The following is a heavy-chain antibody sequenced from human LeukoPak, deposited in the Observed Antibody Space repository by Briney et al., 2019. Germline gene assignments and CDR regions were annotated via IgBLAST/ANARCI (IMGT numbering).Heavy chain of an antibody. CDR3: ARDSGYGDYSMDV. Sequence: NPSETLSLTCTVSGGSISSYYWSWIRQPPGKGLEWIGYIYYSGSTNYNPSLKSRVTISVDTSKNQFSLKLSSVTAADTAVYYCARDSGYGDYSMDVWGQGTTVTVSS. J-gene: IGHJ6*02. CDR1: GGSISSYY. V-gene: IGHV4-59*01. D-gene: IGHD6-25*01. CDR2: IYYSGST.